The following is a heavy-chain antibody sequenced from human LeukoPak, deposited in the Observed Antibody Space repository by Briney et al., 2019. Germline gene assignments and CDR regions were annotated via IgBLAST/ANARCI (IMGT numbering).Heavy chain of an antibody. Sequence: KSSETLSLTCTVSGGSISSSSYYWGWIRQPPGKGLEWIGSIYYSGSTYYNPSLKSRVTISVDTSKNQFSLKLSSVTAADTAVYYCARATYYDFWSGYPFDYWGQGTLVTVSS. J-gene: IGHJ4*02. CDR3: ARATYYDFWSGYPFDY. V-gene: IGHV4-39*01. CDR2: IYYSGST. D-gene: IGHD3-3*01. CDR1: GGSISSSSYY.